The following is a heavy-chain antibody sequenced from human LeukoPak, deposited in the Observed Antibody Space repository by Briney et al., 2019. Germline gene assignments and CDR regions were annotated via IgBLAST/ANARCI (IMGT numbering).Heavy chain of an antibody. Sequence: GESLKISCKGSGYSFTSYWIGWVRQMPGKGLEWMGIIYPGDSDTRYSPSFQGQVTISADKSISTAYLQWSSLKASDTAMYYCARLSIGGCSYALPFDYWGQGTLVTVSS. CDR2: IYPGDSDT. D-gene: IGHD5-18*01. CDR3: ARLSIGGCSYALPFDY. J-gene: IGHJ4*02. V-gene: IGHV5-51*01. CDR1: GYSFTSYW.